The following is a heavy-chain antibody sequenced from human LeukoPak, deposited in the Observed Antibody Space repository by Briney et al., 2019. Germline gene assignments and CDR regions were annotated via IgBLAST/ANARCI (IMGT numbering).Heavy chain of an antibody. CDR1: GGSFSDYY. V-gene: IGHV4-34*01. D-gene: IGHD6-6*01. J-gene: IGHJ5*02. CDR2: INHSGST. CDR3: ARLYSSSGYNWFDP. Sequence: SETLSLTCAVYGGSFSDYYWSWIRQPPGKGLEWIGEINHSGSTNYNPSLKSRVTISQDTSRNQFSLNLSSVTAADTAVYYCARLYSSSGYNWFDPWGQGTLVTVSS.